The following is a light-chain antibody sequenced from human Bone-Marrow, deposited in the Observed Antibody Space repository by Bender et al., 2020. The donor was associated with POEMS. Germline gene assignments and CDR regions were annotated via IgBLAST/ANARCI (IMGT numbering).Light chain of an antibody. V-gene: IGLV8-61*01. CDR3: VLYLGGGVSV. J-gene: IGLJ3*02. CDR2: STK. Sequence: QTVVTQEPSFSVSPGGTVTFTCGLSSGSVSTGYYPSWYQQTPGQAPRTLIYSTKTRSSGVPDRFSGSILGNKAALTITGAQADDECDYYCVLYLGGGVSVFGGGTKLTVL. CDR1: SGSVSTGYY.